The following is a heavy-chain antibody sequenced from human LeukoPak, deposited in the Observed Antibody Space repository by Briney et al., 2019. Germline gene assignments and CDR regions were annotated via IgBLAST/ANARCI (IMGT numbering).Heavy chain of an antibody. D-gene: IGHD5-24*01. Sequence: SVKVSCKASGGTFSSYAISWERRAPGQGLEWMGRIIPIFGIANYAQKFQGRVTITADKSTSTAYMELSSLRSEDTAVYYCASGGRDGYNGDYWGQGTLVTVSS. V-gene: IGHV1-69*04. CDR2: IIPIFGIA. CDR1: GGTFSSYA. CDR3: ASGGRDGYNGDY. J-gene: IGHJ4*02.